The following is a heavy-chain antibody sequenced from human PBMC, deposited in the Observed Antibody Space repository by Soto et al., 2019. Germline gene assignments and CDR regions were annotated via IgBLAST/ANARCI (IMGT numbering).Heavy chain of an antibody. V-gene: IGHV3-7*01. CDR3: ARAGYSAAGYYFDY. Sequence: GGSLRLSCAASGFTFSSYWMSWVRQAPGKGLEWVANIKQDGSEKYYVDSVKGRFTISRDNAKNSLYLQMNSLRAEDTAVYYCARAGYSAAGYYFDYWGQGTLVTVSS. J-gene: IGHJ4*02. CDR2: IKQDGSEK. CDR1: GFTFSSYW. D-gene: IGHD6-13*01.